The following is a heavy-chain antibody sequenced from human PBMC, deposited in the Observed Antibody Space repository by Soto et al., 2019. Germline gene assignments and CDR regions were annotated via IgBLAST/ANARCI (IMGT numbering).Heavy chain of an antibody. CDR2: INAGRGKT. Sequence: QGQLVQSGAEVKKPGASVKVSCGTSGFSFTSYSFHWVRQAPAQGLQWMGWINAGRGKTKYSQQFQGRVTFTWDTSANTVYMEPGKLTSEDTSVFYCARWIDNGYFDYWGQGTLVTVSA. D-gene: IGHD4-17*01. CDR1: GFSFTSYS. J-gene: IGHJ4*02. V-gene: IGHV1-3*01. CDR3: ARWIDNGYFDY.